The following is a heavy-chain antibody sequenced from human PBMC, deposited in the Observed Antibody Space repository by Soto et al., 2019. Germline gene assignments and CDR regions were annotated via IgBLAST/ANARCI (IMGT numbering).Heavy chain of an antibody. CDR2: INSDGSTT. D-gene: IGHD6-13*01. V-gene: IGHV3-74*01. J-gene: IGHJ4*02. CDR3: ARGTGAAGPFDY. Sequence: GGSLRLSCAASGFTFSSYWMHWVRQAPGKGLVWVSRINSDGSTTNYVDSMKGRFTISRDNAKNTLYLQMNSLRAEDTAVYYCARGTGAAGPFDYWGQGTLVTVSS. CDR1: GFTFSSYW.